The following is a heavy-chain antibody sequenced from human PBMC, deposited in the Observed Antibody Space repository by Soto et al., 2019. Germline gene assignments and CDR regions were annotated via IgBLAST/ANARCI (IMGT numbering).Heavy chain of an antibody. CDR2: FDLENGET. CDR3: AIKVRRSNQFDH. D-gene: IGHD3-10*01. J-gene: IGHJ4*01. CDR1: GYTLTELS. V-gene: IGHV1-24*01. Sequence: ASVKVSCKVSGYTLTELSIHWVRQAPGEGLEWMGGFDLENGETIYAQRFQGRVTRTEESSADTPYMELSSLRSEDTAVYYCAIKVRRSNQFDHWGHGTMVTVSS.